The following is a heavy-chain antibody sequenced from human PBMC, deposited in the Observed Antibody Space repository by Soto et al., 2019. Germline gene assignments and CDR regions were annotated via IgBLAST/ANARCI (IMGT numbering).Heavy chain of an antibody. CDR2: ISYDGSNK. CDR1: GFTFSSYA. D-gene: IGHD6-19*01. Sequence: GGSLRLSCAASGFTFSSYAMHWVRQAPGKGLEWVAVISYDGSNKYYADSVKGRFTISRDNSKNTLYLQMNSLRAEDTAVYYCARDRYSSGWHYYYGMDVWGQGTTVTVSS. CDR3: ARDRYSSGWHYYYGMDV. J-gene: IGHJ6*02. V-gene: IGHV3-30-3*01.